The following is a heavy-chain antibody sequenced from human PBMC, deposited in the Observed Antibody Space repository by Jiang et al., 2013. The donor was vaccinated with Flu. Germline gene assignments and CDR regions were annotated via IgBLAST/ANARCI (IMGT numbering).Heavy chain of an antibody. V-gene: IGHV3-23*01. J-gene: IGHJ4*02. CDR2: ISGSGGST. CDR1: GFTFSSYA. D-gene: IGHD4-17*01. CDR3: AKDPLPDYGDYDVTLDY. Sequence: LSCAASGFTFSSYAMSWVARLQGRGVEWVSAISGSGGSTYYADSVKGRFTISRDNSKNTLYLQMNSLRAEDTAVYYCAKDPLPDYGDYDVTLDYWGQGTLVTVSS.